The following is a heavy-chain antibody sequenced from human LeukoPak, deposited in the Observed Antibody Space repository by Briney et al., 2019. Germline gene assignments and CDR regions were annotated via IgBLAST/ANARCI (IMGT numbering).Heavy chain of an antibody. Sequence: ASVKVSCKASGYTLTDHYMHWVRQAPGRGVEWMGWINPNRGGTSYAQKFQGRVTMTRDTSTSTAYMELSRLTSNDTAVYYCAREDCSGGNCYQNVDNWGQGTLLTVSS. D-gene: IGHD2-15*01. CDR1: GYTLTDHY. CDR2: INPNRGGT. CDR3: AREDCSGGNCYQNVDN. V-gene: IGHV1-2*02. J-gene: IGHJ4*02.